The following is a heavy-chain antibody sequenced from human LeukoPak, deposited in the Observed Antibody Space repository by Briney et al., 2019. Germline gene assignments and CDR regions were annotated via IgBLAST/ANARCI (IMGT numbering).Heavy chain of an antibody. D-gene: IGHD6-13*01. CDR1: GGSINSYQ. CDR3: ARHIYSSWDRAFDI. J-gene: IGHJ3*02. V-gene: IGHV4-59*08. CDR2: IYYSGST. Sequence: SETLSLTCTVSGGSINSYQWSWIRQPPGKGLEWIGYIYYSGSTNYLPSLKRRLTISVDTSKNQFSLKLSSVTAADTDVYYCARHIYSSWDRAFDIWGQGTMVTVSS.